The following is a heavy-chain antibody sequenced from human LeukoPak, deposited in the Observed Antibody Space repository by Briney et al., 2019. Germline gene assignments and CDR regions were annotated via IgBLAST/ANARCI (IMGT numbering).Heavy chain of an antibody. CDR1: GGSISSSSYY. J-gene: IGHJ4*02. D-gene: IGHD3-3*01. Sequence: PSETLSLTCTVSGGSISSSSYYWGWIRQPPGKGLEWIGSIYYSGSTYYNPSLKSRVTISVDTSKNQFSLKLSSVTAADTAVYYCARGELRFLESLFHHFDYWGQGTLVTVSS. CDR3: ARGELRFLESLFHHFDY. CDR2: IYYSGST. V-gene: IGHV4-39*01.